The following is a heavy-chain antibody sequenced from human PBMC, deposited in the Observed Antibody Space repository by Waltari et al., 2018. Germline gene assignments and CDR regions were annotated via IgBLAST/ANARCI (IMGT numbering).Heavy chain of an antibody. CDR1: GGSFSGYY. CDR2: INHIGST. J-gene: IGHJ6*02. Sequence: QVQLQQWGAGLLKPSETLSLTCAVYGGSFSGYYWSWIRQPPGKGLEWIGEINHIGSTNYNPSLKSRVTISVDTSKNQFSLKLSSVTAADTAVYYCARGQMPSTVTTIYYYYGMDVWGQGTTVTVSS. CDR3: ARGQMPSTVTTIYYYYGMDV. D-gene: IGHD4-17*01. V-gene: IGHV4-34*01.